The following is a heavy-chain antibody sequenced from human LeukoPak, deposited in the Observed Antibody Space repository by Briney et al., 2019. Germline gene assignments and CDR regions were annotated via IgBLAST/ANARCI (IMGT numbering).Heavy chain of an antibody. CDR1: GYTFTGYY. J-gene: IGHJ5*02. CDR3: ACGYYDFWNRAWFDP. D-gene: IGHD3-3*01. CDR2: INPNSGGT. Sequence: ASVKVPCKASGYTFTGYYMHWVRQAPGQGLEWMGWINPNSGGTNYAQKFQGRVTMTRDTSISTAYMELSRLRSDDTAVYYCACGYYDFWNRAWFDPWGQGTLVTVSS. V-gene: IGHV1-2*02.